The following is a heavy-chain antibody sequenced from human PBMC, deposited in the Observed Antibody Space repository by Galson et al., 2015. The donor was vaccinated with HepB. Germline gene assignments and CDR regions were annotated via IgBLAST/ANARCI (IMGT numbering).Heavy chain of an antibody. CDR2: IYRNSDT. D-gene: IGHD3-10*01. J-gene: IGHJ3*02. V-gene: IGHV3-53*01. CDR3: ARDMMLRGALDAFDM. CDR1: GFTISDSY. Sequence: SLRLSCAASGFTISDSYMIWVRQAPGKGLEWVSVIYRNSDTYYADSVKGRFTASRDDSQNTLFLQMNSLRAEDTGVYYCARDMMLRGALDAFDMWGQGTMVAVSS.